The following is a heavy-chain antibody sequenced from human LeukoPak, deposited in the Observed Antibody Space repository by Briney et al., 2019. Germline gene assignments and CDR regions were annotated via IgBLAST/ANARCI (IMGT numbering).Heavy chain of an antibody. Sequence: PGGSLRLSCAASGLTFSSYAMSWVRQAPGKGLEWVSAIVNGGGTTYYADSVKGRFTISRDNSQNTLYLQINSLGDEDTAIYYCAKVPYSDYGSGRPPFMDAWGQGTTVAISS. CDR3: AKVPYSDYGSGRPPFMDA. J-gene: IGHJ6*02. CDR2: IVNGGGTT. CDR1: GLTFSSYA. V-gene: IGHV3-23*01. D-gene: IGHD3-10*01.